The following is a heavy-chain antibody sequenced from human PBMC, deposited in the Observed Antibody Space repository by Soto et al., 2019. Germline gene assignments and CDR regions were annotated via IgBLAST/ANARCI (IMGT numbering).Heavy chain of an antibody. Sequence: GGSLRLSCAASGFTFSSYAMHWVRQAPGKGLEWVAVISYDGSNKYYADSVKGRFTISRDNSKNTLYLQMNSLRAEDTAVYYCASEQLAVLRGVLDYWGQGTLVTVSS. CDR3: ASEQLAVLRGVLDY. D-gene: IGHD1-1*01. CDR1: GFTFSSYA. J-gene: IGHJ4*02. V-gene: IGHV3-30-3*01. CDR2: ISYDGSNK.